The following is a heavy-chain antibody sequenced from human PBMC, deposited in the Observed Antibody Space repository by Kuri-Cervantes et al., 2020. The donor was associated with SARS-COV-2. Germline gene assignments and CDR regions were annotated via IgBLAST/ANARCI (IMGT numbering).Heavy chain of an antibody. J-gene: IGHJ4*02. V-gene: IGHV3-53*05. CDR3: ARDGRIQLWLIQYYFDY. Sequence: GESLKISCAASGFTVSSNYMSWVRQAPRKGLEWVSVIYSGGSTYYADSVKGRFTISRDNSKNTLYLQMNSLRAEDTAVYYCARDGRIQLWLIQYYFDYWGQGTLVTVSS. CDR2: IYSGGST. D-gene: IGHD5-18*01. CDR1: GFTVSSNY.